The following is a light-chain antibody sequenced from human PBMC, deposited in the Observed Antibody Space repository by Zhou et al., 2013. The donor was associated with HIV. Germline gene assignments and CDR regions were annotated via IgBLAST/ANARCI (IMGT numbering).Light chain of an antibody. CDR3: QQYNSFSYT. J-gene: IGKJ2*01. V-gene: IGKV1-5*03. CDR1: QSISGW. Sequence: DIQMTQSPSTLSATVGDRVTITCRASQSISGWLAWYQQKPGKAPKLLIYKASSLEKGIPSRFSGSGSGTEFTLTISSLQRDDFATYYCQQYNSFSYTFGQGTKLEIK. CDR2: KAS.